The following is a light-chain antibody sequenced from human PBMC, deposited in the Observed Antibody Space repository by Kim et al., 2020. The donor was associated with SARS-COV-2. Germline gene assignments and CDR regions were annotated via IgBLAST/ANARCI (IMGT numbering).Light chain of an antibody. V-gene: IGKV3-11*01. Sequence: LSPGERAPLSCRASQSVSSYLAWDQQKPGQAPRLLIYDASNRATGIPARFSGSGSGTDFTLTISSLEPEDFAVYYCQQRSNWPLTFGGGTKVDIK. J-gene: IGKJ4*01. CDR2: DAS. CDR1: QSVSSY. CDR3: QQRSNWPLT.